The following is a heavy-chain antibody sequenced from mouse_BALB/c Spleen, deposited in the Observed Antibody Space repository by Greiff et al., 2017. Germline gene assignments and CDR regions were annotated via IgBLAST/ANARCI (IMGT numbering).Heavy chain of an antibody. V-gene: IGHV3-2*02. D-gene: IGHD2-10*02. CDR2: ISYSGST. CDR3: ARKEYGNFDY. CDR1: GYSINSDYA. Sequence: EVQRVESGPGLVKPSQSLSLTCTVTGYSINSDYAWNWIRQFPGNKLEWMGYISYSGSTSYNPSLKSRISITRDTSKNQFFLQLNSVTTEDTATYYCARKEYGNFDYWGQGTTLTVSS. J-gene: IGHJ2*01.